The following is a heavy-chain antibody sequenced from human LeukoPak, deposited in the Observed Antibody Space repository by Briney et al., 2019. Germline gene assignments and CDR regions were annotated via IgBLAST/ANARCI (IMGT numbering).Heavy chain of an antibody. CDR2: MNPNSGNT. Sequence: ASVKVSCKASGYTFTSYDINWVGQATGQGLEWMGWMNPNSGNTGYAQKFQGRVTMTRNTSISTAYMELSSLRSEDTAVYYCARGITYYYDSSGYYYGYYFDYWGQGTLVTVSS. CDR3: ARGITYYYDSSGYYYGYYFDY. CDR1: GYTFTSYD. V-gene: IGHV1-8*01. D-gene: IGHD3-22*01. J-gene: IGHJ4*02.